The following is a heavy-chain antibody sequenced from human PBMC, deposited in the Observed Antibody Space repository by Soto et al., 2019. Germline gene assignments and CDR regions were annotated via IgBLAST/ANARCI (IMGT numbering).Heavy chain of an antibody. CDR3: ARDFGRGDYVVGGGDY. CDR1: GFTFSSYS. CDR2: ISSSSSYI. Sequence: EVQLVESGGGLVKPGGSLRLFCAASGFTFSSYSMNWVRQAPGKGLEWVSSISSSSSYIYYADSVKGRFTISRDNAKNSLYLQMNSLRAEDTAVYHCARDFGRGDYVVGGGDYWGQGTLVTVSS. V-gene: IGHV3-21*01. D-gene: IGHD4-17*01. J-gene: IGHJ4*02.